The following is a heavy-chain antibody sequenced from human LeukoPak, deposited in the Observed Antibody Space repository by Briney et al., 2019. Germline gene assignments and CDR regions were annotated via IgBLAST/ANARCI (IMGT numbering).Heavy chain of an antibody. D-gene: IGHD3-9*01. V-gene: IGHV1-18*01. Sequence: ASVKVSFKASGYTFTIYGISWVRQAPGQGLEWMGWISAYNGNTNYAQKLQGRVTMTTDTSTSTAYMELRSLRFDDTAVYYCATHYDILTGLGYFQHWGQGTLVTVSS. CDR3: ATHYDILTGLGYFQH. J-gene: IGHJ1*01. CDR2: ISAYNGNT. CDR1: GYTFTIYG.